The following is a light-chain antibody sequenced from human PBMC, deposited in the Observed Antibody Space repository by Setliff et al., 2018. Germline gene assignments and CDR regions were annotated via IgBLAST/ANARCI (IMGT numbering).Light chain of an antibody. J-gene: IGLJ1*01. V-gene: IGLV2-11*01. Sequence: QSVLTQPRSVSGSPGQSVTISCTGTSSDVGGYNYVSWYQQRPGKAPKLMIFDVSRRPSGVPDRFSGSKSGNTASLTISGLQAEDEADYYSCSYAGIYTFVFGSGTKVTVL. CDR2: DVS. CDR3: CSYAGIYTFV. CDR1: SSDVGGYNY.